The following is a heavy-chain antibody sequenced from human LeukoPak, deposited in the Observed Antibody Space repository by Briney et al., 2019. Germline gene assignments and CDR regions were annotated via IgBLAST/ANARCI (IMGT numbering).Heavy chain of an antibody. CDR2: IYYSGRT. CDR1: GGSISSYY. Sequence: SETLSLTCTVSGGSISSYYWSWIRQSPGKGLEWIGYIYYSGRTNYNPSLKSRVTISVDTSKNQFSLNLSSVTAADTAAYYCARHVEQWLTPFDYWGQGTLVTVSS. CDR3: ARHVEQWLTPFDY. J-gene: IGHJ4*02. D-gene: IGHD6-19*01. V-gene: IGHV4-59*08.